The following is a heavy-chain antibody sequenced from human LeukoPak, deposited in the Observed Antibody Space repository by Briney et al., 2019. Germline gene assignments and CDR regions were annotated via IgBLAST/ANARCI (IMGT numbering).Heavy chain of an antibody. J-gene: IGHJ4*02. D-gene: IGHD3-3*01. Sequence: PSETLSLTCAVYGGSFSGYYWSWIRQPPGKGLEWIGEINHSGSTNYNPSLKSRVTISVDTSKNQFSLKLSSVTAADTAVYYCARVTVPYDFWTGVARRPRSQFDYWGQGTLVTVSS. CDR3: ARVTVPYDFWTGVARRPRSQFDY. CDR2: INHSGST. CDR1: GGSFSGYY. V-gene: IGHV4-34*01.